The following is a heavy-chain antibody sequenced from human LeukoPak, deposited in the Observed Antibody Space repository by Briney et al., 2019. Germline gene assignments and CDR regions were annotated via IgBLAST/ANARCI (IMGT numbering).Heavy chain of an antibody. D-gene: IGHD4-11*01. CDR1: GYTLTELS. Sequence: GASVKVSCKVSGYTLTELSMHWVRQAPGKGLGWMGGFDPEDGKTIYAQKFQGRVTMTEDTSTDTAYMELSSLRSEDTAVYFCARYSNRYYFDFWGQGTLVTVSS. V-gene: IGHV1-24*01. CDR3: ARYSNRYYFDF. CDR2: FDPEDGKT. J-gene: IGHJ4*02.